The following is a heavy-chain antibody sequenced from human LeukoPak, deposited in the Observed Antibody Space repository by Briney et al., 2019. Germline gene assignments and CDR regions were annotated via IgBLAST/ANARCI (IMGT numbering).Heavy chain of an antibody. V-gene: IGHV4-39*01. D-gene: IGHD1-1*01. CDR2: IYYSGST. Sequence: SETLSLTCTGSGGSISSSSYYWGWIRQPPGKGLEWIGSIYYSGSTYYNPSLKSRVTISVDTSKNQFSLKLSSVTAADTAVYYCASLKNVDFFDYWGQGTLVTVSS. CDR3: ASLKNVDFFDY. CDR1: GGSISSSSYY. J-gene: IGHJ4*02.